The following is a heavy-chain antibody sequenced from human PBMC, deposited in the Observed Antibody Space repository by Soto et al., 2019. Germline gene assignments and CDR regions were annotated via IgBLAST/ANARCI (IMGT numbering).Heavy chain of an antibody. J-gene: IGHJ6*02. CDR2: ISSSSSYI. V-gene: IGHV3-21*01. Sequence: AXVSILPSNTASGLNISSYGMNLVSKEKGKGLEWVSSISSSSSYIYYADSVKGRFTISRDNAKNSRYLQMNSLRAEDTAVYYCPRNRVTTQGGGYYYYGMDVWGQGSTVTGS. CDR1: GLNISSYG. D-gene: IGHD4-17*01. CDR3: PRNRVTTQGGGYYYYGMDV.